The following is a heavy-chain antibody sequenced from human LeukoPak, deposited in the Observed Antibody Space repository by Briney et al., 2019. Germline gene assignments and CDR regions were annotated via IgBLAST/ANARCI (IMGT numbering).Heavy chain of an antibody. D-gene: IGHD3-22*01. CDR3: ARPSRTGSGWDAFDI. CDR1: GGSISSYY. V-gene: IGHV4-59*08. CDR2: VYYSGST. Sequence: PSETLSLTCTVSGGSISSYYWSWIRQPPGKELEWIGYVYYSGSTNCNPSLKSRVTISVDTSKNQFSLNLSSVTAADTAVYYCARPSRTGSGWDAFDIWGQGTMVTVSS. J-gene: IGHJ3*02.